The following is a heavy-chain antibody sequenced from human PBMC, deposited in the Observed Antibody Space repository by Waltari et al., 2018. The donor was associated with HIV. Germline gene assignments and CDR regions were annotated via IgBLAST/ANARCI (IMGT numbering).Heavy chain of an antibody. CDR1: GFTFSNAW. D-gene: IGHD4-17*01. Sequence: EVQLVESGGGLVKPGGSLRRSCAASGFTFSNAWMSWVRQAPGKGLEWVGRIKSKSDGGTTYAAPVKGRFIISRNDSKNMLYLQMKSLKTEDTAVYYCRTSSDYGDPPVDYWGQGTLVTVSS. CDR3: RTSSDYGDPPVDY. J-gene: IGHJ4*02. CDR2: IKSKSDGGTT. V-gene: IGHV3-15*01.